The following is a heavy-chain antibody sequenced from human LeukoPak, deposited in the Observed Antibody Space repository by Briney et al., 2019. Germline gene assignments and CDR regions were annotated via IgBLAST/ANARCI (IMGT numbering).Heavy chain of an antibody. J-gene: IGHJ5*02. V-gene: IGHV4-4*07. D-gene: IGHD2-2*01. CDR1: GGSISSYY. CDR2: IYTSGST. Sequence: SETLSLTCTGSGGSISSYYWSWIRQPAGKGLEWIGRIYTSGSTNYNPSLKSRVTMSVDTSKNQFSLKLSSVTAADTAVYYCARGYVDIVVVPAATNWFDPWGQGTLVTVSS. CDR3: ARGYVDIVVVPAATNWFDP.